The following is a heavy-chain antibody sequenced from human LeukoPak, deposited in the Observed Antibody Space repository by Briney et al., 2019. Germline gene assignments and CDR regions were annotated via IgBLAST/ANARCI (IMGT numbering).Heavy chain of an antibody. Sequence: GASVKVSCKASGYTFTGYYLHWVRQAPEQGLEWMGIINPSGGSTAYAQKFQGRITMTWDTSTSTVYMELSSLISEDTAVYYCARAPTTAGHDWYFDLWGRGTLVTVSS. D-gene: IGHD4-11*01. CDR1: GYTFTGYY. CDR3: ARAPTTAGHDWYFDL. J-gene: IGHJ2*01. V-gene: IGHV1-46*01. CDR2: INPSGGST.